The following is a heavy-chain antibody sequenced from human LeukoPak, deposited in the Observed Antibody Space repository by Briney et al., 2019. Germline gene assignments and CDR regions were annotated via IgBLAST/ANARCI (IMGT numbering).Heavy chain of an antibody. J-gene: IGHJ3*02. D-gene: IGHD1-14*01. CDR1: GGSISSYY. Sequence: PSETLSLTCTVSGGSISSYYWSWVRQPAGKGLGWVGRVFTSGSTDYNPSFKSRVTISVHTSKKQVSLRLSSVTAADTAVYYCARDLPGQYGFDIWGQGTMFTVSS. V-gene: IGHV4-4*07. CDR2: VFTSGST. CDR3: ARDLPGQYGFDI.